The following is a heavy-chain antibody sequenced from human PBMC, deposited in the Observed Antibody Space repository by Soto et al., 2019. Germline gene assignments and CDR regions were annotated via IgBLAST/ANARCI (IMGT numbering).Heavy chain of an antibody. J-gene: IGHJ4*02. D-gene: IGHD1-26*01. CDR2: VRSKAKTYAT. CDR3: TPEGAGFGY. Sequence: GGSLRLSCAVSGFTFSDSAMHWVRQASGEGLEWVGRVRSKAKTYATAYAASVKGRFTISRDDSKNTAYLQMNSLKTEDTAVYYCTPEGAGFGYWGQGTLVTV. V-gene: IGHV3-73*01. CDR1: GFTFSDSA.